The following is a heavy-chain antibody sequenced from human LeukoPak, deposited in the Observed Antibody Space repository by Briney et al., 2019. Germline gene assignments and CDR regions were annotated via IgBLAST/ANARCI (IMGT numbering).Heavy chain of an antibody. CDR2: IIPIFGTA. Sequence: GASVKVSCKASGGTFSSYAISWVRQAPGQGLEWMGGIIPIFGTANYAQEFQGGVTITADESTSTAYMELSSLRSEDTAVYYCARAPNYYYGDFDYWGQGTLVTVSS. D-gene: IGHD3-10*01. J-gene: IGHJ4*02. CDR3: ARAPNYYYGDFDY. CDR1: GGTFSSYA. V-gene: IGHV1-69*13.